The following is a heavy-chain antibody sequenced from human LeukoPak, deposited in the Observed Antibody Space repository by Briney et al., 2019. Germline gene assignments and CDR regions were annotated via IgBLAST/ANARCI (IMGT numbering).Heavy chain of an antibody. Sequence: SETLSLTCTVSGGSISSYYWSWIRQPAGKGLEWIGRMYTSGSTNYNPSLKSRVTMSVDTSKNQFSLKLSSVTAADTAVYYCAKDLSSWFGELPSPNWFDPWGQGTLVTVSS. CDR1: GGSISSYY. D-gene: IGHD3-10*01. V-gene: IGHV4-4*07. CDR2: MYTSGST. J-gene: IGHJ5*02. CDR3: AKDLSSWFGELPSPNWFDP.